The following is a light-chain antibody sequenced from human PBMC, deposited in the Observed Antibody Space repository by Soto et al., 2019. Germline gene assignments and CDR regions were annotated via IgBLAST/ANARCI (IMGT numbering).Light chain of an antibody. Sequence: AIQMTQSPSSLSASVGDRVTITCRACQGIRNDLGWYQQKPGKAPKLLIYAASSLQSGVPSRFSGSGSGKDFTLTISSLQPEDFAIYYCLQDYNYPPYTFGQGTKLEIK. V-gene: IGKV1-6*01. J-gene: IGKJ2*01. CDR1: QGIRND. CDR3: LQDYNYPPYT. CDR2: AAS.